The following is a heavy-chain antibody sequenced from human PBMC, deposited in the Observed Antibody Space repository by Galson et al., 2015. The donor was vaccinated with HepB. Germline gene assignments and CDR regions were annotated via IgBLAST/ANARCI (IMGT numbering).Heavy chain of an antibody. CDR3: ARDQGGWSSGWGRGDYGMDV. CDR2: ISSSSSYI. D-gene: IGHD6-19*01. Sequence: SLRLSCAASGFTFSSYSMNWVRQAPGKGLEWVSSISSSSSYIYYADSVKGRFTISRDNAKNSLYLQMNSLRAEDTAVYYCARDQGGWSSGWGRGDYGMDVWGQGTTVTVSS. V-gene: IGHV3-21*01. CDR1: GFTFSSYS. J-gene: IGHJ6*02.